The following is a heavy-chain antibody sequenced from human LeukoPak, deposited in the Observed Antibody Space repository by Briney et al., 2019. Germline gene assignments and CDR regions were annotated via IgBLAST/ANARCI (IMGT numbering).Heavy chain of an antibody. CDR2: ISGSGGST. CDR1: GFTFSSYA. J-gene: IGHJ4*02. Sequence: GGSLRLSCAASGFTFSSYAMSWVRQAPGKGLEWVSTISGSGGSTYYADSVKGRFTISRDNSKNTLYLQMNSLRAEDTAVYYCAKGGMAGPYYFDYWGQGTLVTVSS. V-gene: IGHV3-23*01. D-gene: IGHD6-19*01. CDR3: AKGGMAGPYYFDY.